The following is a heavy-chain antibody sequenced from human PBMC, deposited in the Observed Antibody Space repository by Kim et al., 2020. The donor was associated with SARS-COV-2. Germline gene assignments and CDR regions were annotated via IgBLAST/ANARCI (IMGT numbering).Heavy chain of an antibody. D-gene: IGHD1-26*01. V-gene: IGHV1-8*01. J-gene: IGHJ3*02. Sequence: YAQKFQGRVTMTRNTSISTAYMELSSLRSEDTAVYYCARVGELLDDAFDIWGQGTMVTVSS. CDR3: ARVGELLDDAFDI.